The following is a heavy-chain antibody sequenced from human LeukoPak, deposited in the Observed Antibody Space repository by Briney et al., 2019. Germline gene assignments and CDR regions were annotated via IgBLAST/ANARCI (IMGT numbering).Heavy chain of an antibody. CDR2: ISSSSSYI. CDR3: AREGDIVVVPADLDY. CDR1: GFTFSSYC. Sequence: GGSLRLSCAASGFTFSSYCMNWVRQAPGKGLEWVSSISSSSSYIYYADSVKGRFTISRDNAKNSLYLQMNSLRAEDTAVYYCAREGDIVVVPADLDYWGQGTLVTVSS. J-gene: IGHJ4*02. D-gene: IGHD2-2*01. V-gene: IGHV3-21*01.